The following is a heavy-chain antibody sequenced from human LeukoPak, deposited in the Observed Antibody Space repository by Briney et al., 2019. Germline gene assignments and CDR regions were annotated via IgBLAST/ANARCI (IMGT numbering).Heavy chain of an antibody. Sequence: ASVKVSCKASGGTFSSYAISWVRQTPGQGLEWMGGIIPIFGTANYAQKFQGRVTITADKSTSTAYMELSSLRSEDTAVYYCARKKLSSSWYYFDYWGQGTLVTVSS. V-gene: IGHV1-69*06. CDR1: GGTFSSYA. D-gene: IGHD6-13*01. J-gene: IGHJ4*02. CDR2: IIPIFGTA. CDR3: ARKKLSSSWYYFDY.